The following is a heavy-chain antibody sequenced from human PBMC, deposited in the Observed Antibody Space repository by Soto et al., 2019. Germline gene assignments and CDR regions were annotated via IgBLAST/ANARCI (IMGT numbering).Heavy chain of an antibody. D-gene: IGHD6-13*01. CDR1: GFTVSSNY. CDR2: IYSGGST. CDR3: ASSSWFEGAFDI. Sequence: PGESLKISCAASGFTVSSNYMSWVRQAPGKGLEWVSVIYSGGSTYYADSVKGRFTISRDNSKNTLYLQMNSLRAEDTAVYYCASSSWFEGAFDIWGQGTMVTVSS. V-gene: IGHV3-66*01. J-gene: IGHJ3*02.